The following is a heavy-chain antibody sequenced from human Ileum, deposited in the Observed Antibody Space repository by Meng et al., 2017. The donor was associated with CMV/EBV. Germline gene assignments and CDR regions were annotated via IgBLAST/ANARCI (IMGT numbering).Heavy chain of an antibody. J-gene: IGHJ4*02. V-gene: IGHV3-73*01. CDR2: IRSRANSYAT. CDR1: GFIFSGSG. Sequence: GESLKISCAASGFIFSGSGMHWVRQASGKGLEWVGHIRSRANSYATAYGASGKGRFTISRDDSKNTAYLQMNSLETEDTAVYYCARQTDSCHDYWGQGTLVTVSS. CDR3: ARQTDSCHDY. D-gene: IGHD2-2*01.